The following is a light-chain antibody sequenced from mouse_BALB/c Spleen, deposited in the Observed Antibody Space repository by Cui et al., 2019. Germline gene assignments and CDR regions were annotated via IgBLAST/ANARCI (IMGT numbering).Light chain of an antibody. CDR1: SSVSY. J-gene: IGKJ1*01. Sequence: QIVLTQSPAIMSASQGEKVPMTCSASSSVSYMYWYQQKPGSSPRLLIYDTSNLASGVPVRFSGSGSGTSYSLTISRMEAEDAATYYCQQWSSYPRTFGGGTKLEIK. V-gene: IGKV4-55*01. CDR3: QQWSSYPRT. CDR2: DTS.